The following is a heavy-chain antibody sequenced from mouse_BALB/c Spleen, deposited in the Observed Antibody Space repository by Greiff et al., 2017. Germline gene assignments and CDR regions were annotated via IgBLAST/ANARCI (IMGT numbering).Heavy chain of an antibody. CDR2: IWSGGST. V-gene: IGHV2-2*02. Sequence: QVHVKQSGPGLVQPSQSLSITCTVSGFSLTSYGVHWVRQSPGKGLEWLGVIWSGGSTDYNAAFISRLSISKDNSKSQVFFKMNSLQANDTAIYYCARLYDGYYGFDYWGQGTTLTVSS. J-gene: IGHJ2*01. CDR3: ARLYDGYYGFDY. CDR1: GFSLTSYG. D-gene: IGHD2-3*01.